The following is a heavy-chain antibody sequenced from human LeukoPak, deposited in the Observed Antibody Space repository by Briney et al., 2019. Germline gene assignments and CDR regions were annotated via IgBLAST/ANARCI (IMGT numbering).Heavy chain of an antibody. Sequence: EASVKVSCKASGYTFTNYGFSWVRQAPGQGLEWMGWISGYNGNTKYAQRLQGRVTMTTDTSTSTAYMELRSLRSDDTAVYYCARDRPVDDGDYGGDDYYGMDVWGQGTTVTVSS. CDR3: ARDRPVDDGDYGGDDYYGMDV. J-gene: IGHJ6*02. CDR2: ISGYNGNT. V-gene: IGHV1-18*01. D-gene: IGHD4-17*01. CDR1: GYTFTNYG.